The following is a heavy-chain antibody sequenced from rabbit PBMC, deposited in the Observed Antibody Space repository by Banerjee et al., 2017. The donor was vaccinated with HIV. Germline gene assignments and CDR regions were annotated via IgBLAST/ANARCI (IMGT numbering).Heavy chain of an antibody. CDR2: IYAGSSGST. J-gene: IGHJ4*01. CDR3: ARDLAGVTGWNFGL. D-gene: IGHD4-1*01. V-gene: IGHV1S45*01. Sequence: QEQLEESGGDLVKPEGSLTLTCTASGFSFSSSYWICWVRQAPGKGLEWITCIYAGSSGSTDYANWAKGRFTISKTSSTTVTLQMTSLTAADTATYFCARDLAGVTGWNFGLWGPGTLVTVS. CDR1: GFSFSSSYW.